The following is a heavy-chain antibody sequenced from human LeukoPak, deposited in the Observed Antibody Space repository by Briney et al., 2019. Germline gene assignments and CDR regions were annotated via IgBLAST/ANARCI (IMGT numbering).Heavy chain of an antibody. Sequence: SQTLSLTCAVSGGSISSGGYSWSWIRQPPGKGLEWIGYIYHSGSTYYNPSLKSQVTISVDRSNNQFSLKLSSVTAADTAVYYCARVNSVTGYFDYWGQGTLVTVSS. D-gene: IGHD4-17*01. CDR3: ARVNSVTGYFDY. CDR2: IYHSGST. V-gene: IGHV4-30-2*01. CDR1: GGSISSGGYS. J-gene: IGHJ4*02.